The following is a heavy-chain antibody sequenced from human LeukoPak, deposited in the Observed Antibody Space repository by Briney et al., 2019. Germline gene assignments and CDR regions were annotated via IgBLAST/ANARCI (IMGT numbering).Heavy chain of an antibody. D-gene: IGHD4-11*01. CDR1: GGSISGYY. V-gene: IGHV4-59*13. Sequence: SETLSLTCTVSGGSISGYYWTWIRQPPGKGLEWIAYIYYSGSTNYNPSLKSRVTISVDTSKNQFSLRLTSVTAADTAVYYCARLRGNYFPDYWGQGTLVTVSS. J-gene: IGHJ4*02. CDR2: IYYSGST. CDR3: ARLRGNYFPDY.